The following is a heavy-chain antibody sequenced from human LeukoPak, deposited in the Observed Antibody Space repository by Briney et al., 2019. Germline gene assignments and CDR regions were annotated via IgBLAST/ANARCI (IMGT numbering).Heavy chain of an antibody. CDR1: GGSISSSSYY. Sequence: TSETLSLTCTVSGGSISSSSYYWSWIRQPPGKGLEWIGEINHSGSTNYNPSLKSRVTISVDTSKNQFSLKLSSVTAADTAVYYCARLFTSYGYNWFDPWGQGTLVTVSS. V-gene: IGHV4-39*07. CDR3: ARLFTSYGYNWFDP. D-gene: IGHD3-10*01. J-gene: IGHJ5*02. CDR2: INHSGST.